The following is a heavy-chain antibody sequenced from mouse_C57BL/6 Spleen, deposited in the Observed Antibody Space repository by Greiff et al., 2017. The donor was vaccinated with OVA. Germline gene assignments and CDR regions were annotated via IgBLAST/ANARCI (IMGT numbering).Heavy chain of an antibody. CDR3: AREGALYSNGFAY. CDR1: GYSITSGYY. Sequence: EVKLQESGPGLVKPSQSLSLTCSVTGYSITSGYYWNWIRQFPGNKLEWMGYISYDGSNNYNPSLKNRISITRDTSKNQFFLKLNSVTTEDTATYYCAREGALYSNGFAYWGQGTLVTVSA. J-gene: IGHJ3*01. V-gene: IGHV3-6*01. CDR2: ISYDGSN. D-gene: IGHD2-5*01.